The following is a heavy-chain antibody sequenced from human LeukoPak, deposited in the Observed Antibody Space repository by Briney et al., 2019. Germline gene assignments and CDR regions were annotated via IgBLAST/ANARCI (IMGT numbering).Heavy chain of an antibody. D-gene: IGHD5-12*01. Sequence: SQTLSLTCTVSGGSISSGGYYWSWIRQHPGKGLEWIGYIYYSGSTYYNPSLKSRVTISVDTSKNQFSLKLSSVTAADTAVYYCAAAGNSGYDFKFRYYYYYMDVWGKGTTVTVSS. CDR3: AAAGNSGYDFKFRYYYYYMDV. V-gene: IGHV4-31*03. J-gene: IGHJ6*03. CDR1: GGSISSGGYY. CDR2: IYYSGST.